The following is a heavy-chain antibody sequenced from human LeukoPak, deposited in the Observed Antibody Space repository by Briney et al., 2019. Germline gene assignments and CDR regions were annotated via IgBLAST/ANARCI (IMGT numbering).Heavy chain of an antibody. D-gene: IGHD6-6*01. CDR1: GYTFTGYY. CDR2: INPNSGGT. V-gene: IGHV1-2*02. Sequence: ASVKVSCKASGYTFTGYYMHWVRQAPGQGLEWMGWINPNSGGTNYAQKFQGRVTMTRDMSTSTVYMELSSLRSEDTAVYYCARDRPPKTTSRYSSSYGWFDPWGQGTLVTVSS. J-gene: IGHJ5*02. CDR3: ARDRPPKTTSRYSSSYGWFDP.